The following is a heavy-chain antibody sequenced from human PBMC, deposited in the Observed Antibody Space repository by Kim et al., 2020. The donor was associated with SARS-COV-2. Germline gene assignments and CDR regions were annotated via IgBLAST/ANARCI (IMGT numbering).Heavy chain of an antibody. Sequence: GGSLRLSCAASGFTFSNYDLTWVRQAPGKGLEWVSDISGIGPNKYYADSVKGRFTISRDNSKNTLYLQLNSMRAEDTAVYYCAIVASKLRFLYFEYWGQGPRVTVSP. CDR1: GFTFSNYD. D-gene: IGHD3-3*01. V-gene: IGHV3-23*01. CDR2: ISGIGPNK. CDR3: AIVASKLRFLYFEY. J-gene: IGHJ4*02.